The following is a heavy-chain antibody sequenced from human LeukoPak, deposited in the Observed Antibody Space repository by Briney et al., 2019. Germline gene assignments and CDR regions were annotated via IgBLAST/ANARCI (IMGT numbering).Heavy chain of an antibody. V-gene: IGHV4-59*01. CDR2: IYYSGSA. CDR1: GGSISSYY. J-gene: IGHJ2*01. Sequence: SETLSLTCTVSGGSISSYYWSWIRQPPGKGLEWIGYIYYSGSANYNPSLKSRVTISVDTSKNQFSLKLSSVTAADTAVYYCAREAGTRYFDLWGRGTLVTVSS. D-gene: IGHD6-13*01. CDR3: AREAGTRYFDL.